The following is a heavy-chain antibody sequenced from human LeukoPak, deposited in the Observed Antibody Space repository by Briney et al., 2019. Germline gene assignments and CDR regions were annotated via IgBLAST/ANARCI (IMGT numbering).Heavy chain of an antibody. J-gene: IGHJ6*04. CDR3: ARDQGDPLGVGWRDNYSYGRDV. CDR2: IIPIFGTA. V-gene: IGHV1-69*01. Sequence: SVKVSCKASGGTFSSYAISWVRQAPGQGLEWMGGIIPIFGTANYAQKFQGRVTITADESTSTAYMELSSLRSEDTAVYYCARDQGDPLGVGWRDNYSYGRDVWGKGPRSPSPQ. D-gene: IGHD6-19*01. CDR1: GGTFSSYA.